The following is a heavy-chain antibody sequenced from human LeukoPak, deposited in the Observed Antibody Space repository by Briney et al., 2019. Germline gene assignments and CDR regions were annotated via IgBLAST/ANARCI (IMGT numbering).Heavy chain of an antibody. D-gene: IGHD3-22*01. CDR1: GGSITSYY. Sequence: SETLSLTCTVSGGSITSYYWSWIRQPPGKGLEWIAYIYYSGSTNYNPSLKSRVTISVDTSKNQFSLKLSSVTAADTAVYYCAREYYDSSGSPNWFDPWGQGTLVTVSS. V-gene: IGHV4-59*01. CDR2: IYYSGST. CDR3: AREYYDSSGSPNWFDP. J-gene: IGHJ5*02.